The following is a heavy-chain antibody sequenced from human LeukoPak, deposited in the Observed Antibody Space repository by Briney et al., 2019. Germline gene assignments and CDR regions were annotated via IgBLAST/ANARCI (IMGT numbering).Heavy chain of an antibody. Sequence: SVKVSCKASGGTFSTFGISWVRQAPGQGLEWMGGIIPMSGTVNNAQKFQGRVTITADKSTGTAYMELSSLRSDDTAVYHCARETGYAYGRAPLDYWGQGTLVTVSS. J-gene: IGHJ4*02. V-gene: IGHV1-69*06. CDR2: IIPMSGTV. CDR3: ARETGYAYGRAPLDY. D-gene: IGHD5-18*01. CDR1: GGTFSTFG.